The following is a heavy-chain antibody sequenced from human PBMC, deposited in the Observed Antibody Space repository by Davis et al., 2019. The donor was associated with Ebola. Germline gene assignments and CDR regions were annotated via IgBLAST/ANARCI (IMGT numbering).Heavy chain of an antibody. J-gene: IGHJ4*02. CDR1: GGSISSHY. CDR2: MYYSGST. V-gene: IGHV4-59*11. D-gene: IGHD1-1*01. CDR3: ARAQFPTTSDH. Sequence: SETLSLTCTVSGGSISSHYWSWIRQSPGKGLEWIGYMYYSGSTNYNPSLKSRVTISAESSKNQFSLNLTSVTAADSAVYYCARAQFPTTSDHWGQGTLVTVSS.